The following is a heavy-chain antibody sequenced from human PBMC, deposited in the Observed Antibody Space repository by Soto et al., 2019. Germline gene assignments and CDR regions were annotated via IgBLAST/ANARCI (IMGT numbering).Heavy chain of an antibody. Sequence: GGSLRLSCAASGFTFSSYAMSLVRQAPGMGLEWVSSISGSDGRAYSTDSVKGRFTISRDNARNTAYLQMNSLRVEDTAVYYCAKGVSQYTPLALFDYWGRGTLVTVSS. J-gene: IGHJ4*02. CDR2: ISGSDGRA. D-gene: IGHD5-18*01. V-gene: IGHV3-23*01. CDR3: AKGVSQYTPLALFDY. CDR1: GFTFSSYA.